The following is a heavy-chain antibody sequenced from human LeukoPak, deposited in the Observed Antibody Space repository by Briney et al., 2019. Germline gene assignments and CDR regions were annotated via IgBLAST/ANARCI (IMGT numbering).Heavy chain of an antibody. CDR2: ISYDGRNE. J-gene: IGHJ4*02. CDR3: ARGYYHFDGSGYFDM. CDR1: GFTFDSYA. Sequence: GGSLRLSCAASGFTFDSYAMNWVRQAPGKGLEWVAIISYDGRNEYYAESVEGRFTISRDTSRNMISLQMNSLRPEDTAVYYCARGYYHFDGSGYFDMWGQGTLVTVSS. D-gene: IGHD3-22*01. V-gene: IGHV3-30*14.